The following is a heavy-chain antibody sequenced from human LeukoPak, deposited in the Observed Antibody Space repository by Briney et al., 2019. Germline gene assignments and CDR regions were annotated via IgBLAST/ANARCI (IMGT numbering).Heavy chain of an antibody. D-gene: IGHD2-15*01. V-gene: IGHV3-7*01. J-gene: IGHJ4*02. CDR2: TRQDGSEK. CDR3: ARVLDSSSSSRYQAFPY. Sequence: PGGSLRLSCAASGFTFSSYWMTWVRQAPGKGLEWVANTRQDGSEKYYVDSVKGRFTIFRDNAKNSLYLQMNSLRAEDTAVYYCARVLDSSSSSRYQAFPYWGQGTLVTVSS. CDR1: GFTFSSYW.